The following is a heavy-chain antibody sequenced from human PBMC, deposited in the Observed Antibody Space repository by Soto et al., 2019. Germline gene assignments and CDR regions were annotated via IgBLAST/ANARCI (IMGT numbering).Heavy chain of an antibody. CDR2: IIPIFGTA. V-gene: IGHV1-69*13. Sequence: SVKVSCKASGGTFSSYAISWVRQAPGQGLEWMGGIIPIFGTANYAQKFQGRVTITADESTSTAYMELSSLRSEDTAVYYCARDLNYYGSGSLNGAFDIWRQGTMVTVSS. D-gene: IGHD3-10*01. CDR1: GGTFSSYA. J-gene: IGHJ3*02. CDR3: ARDLNYYGSGSLNGAFDI.